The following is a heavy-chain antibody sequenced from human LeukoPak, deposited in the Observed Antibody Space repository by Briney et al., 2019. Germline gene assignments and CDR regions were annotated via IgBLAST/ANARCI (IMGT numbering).Heavy chain of an antibody. CDR2: IYYSGST. Sequence: SETLSLTCTVSGGSISSYYWSWIRQPPGKGLEWIGYIYYSGSTNYNPSLKSRVTISVDTSKNQFSLKLSSVTAADTAVHYCARDKMGGGAEFWGQGTLVTVSS. CDR3: ARDKMGGGAEF. V-gene: IGHV4-59*01. D-gene: IGHD2-21*01. CDR1: GGSISSYY. J-gene: IGHJ4*02.